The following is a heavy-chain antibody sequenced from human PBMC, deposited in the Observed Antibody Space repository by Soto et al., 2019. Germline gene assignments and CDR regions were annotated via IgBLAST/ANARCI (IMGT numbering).Heavy chain of an antibody. CDR1: GGTFSSYT. J-gene: IGHJ4*02. CDR2: IIPNLGIA. Sequence: QVQLVQSGAEVKKPGSSVKVSCKASGGTFSSYTISWVRQAPGQGLEWMGRIIPNLGIANYAQKFQGRVTITADKSTSTAYMELSSLRSEDTAVYYCATSCGDYHYWGQGTLVTVSS. CDR3: ATSCGDYHY. V-gene: IGHV1-69*02. D-gene: IGHD4-17*01.